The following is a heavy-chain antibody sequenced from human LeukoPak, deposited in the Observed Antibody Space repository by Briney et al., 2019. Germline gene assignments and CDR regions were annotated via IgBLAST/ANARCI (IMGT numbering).Heavy chain of an antibody. V-gene: IGHV4-4*07. CDR2: IYATGSP. Sequence: PSETVSHTCTVSGASISSYYWSWIRQAADRGLEWIGRIYATGSPNYNPSLKSRVTMSVDTSKNQFSLKLTSVTAADTAVYYCARDRVVPAAFDDWGQGTLVTVSS. J-gene: IGHJ4*02. CDR3: ARDRVVPAAFDD. D-gene: IGHD2-2*01. CDR1: GASISSYY.